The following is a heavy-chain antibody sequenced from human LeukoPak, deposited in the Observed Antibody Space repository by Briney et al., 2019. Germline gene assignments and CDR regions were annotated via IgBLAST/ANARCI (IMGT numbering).Heavy chain of an antibody. CDR3: ARDPVNDSPFDP. CDR2: IKQDGSEK. CDR1: GFTFSSYW. V-gene: IGHV3-7*01. J-gene: IGHJ5*02. D-gene: IGHD5/OR15-5a*01. Sequence: SGGSLRLSCAASGFTFSSYWVSWVRQAPGKGLEWVANIKQDGSEKYYVDSVKGRFTISRDNAKNSLYLQMNSLRAEDTAVYYCARDPVNDSPFDPWGQGTLVTVSS.